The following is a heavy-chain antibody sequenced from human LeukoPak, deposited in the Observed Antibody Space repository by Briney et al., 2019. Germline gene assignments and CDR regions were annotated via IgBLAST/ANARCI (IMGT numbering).Heavy chain of an antibody. V-gene: IGHV4-39*01. CDR1: GGSIRGSSYY. CDR2: IYYSGST. D-gene: IGHD3-22*01. Sequence: SETLSLTCTVSGGSIRGSSYYWGWIRQPPGKGLEWIGSIYYSGSTYYNPSLKSRVTISVDTSKKQFSLKLSSVTAADTAVYYCARHRTIYYDNGGYWVWGQGTLVTVSS. J-gene: IGHJ1*01. CDR3: ARHRTIYYDNGGYWV.